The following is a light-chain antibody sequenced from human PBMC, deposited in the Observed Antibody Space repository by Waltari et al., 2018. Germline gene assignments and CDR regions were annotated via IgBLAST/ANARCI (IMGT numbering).Light chain of an antibody. Sequence: DIQMTQSPSTLSASVGDRVTITCRASQSISSWLAWYQQKPGKAPKLLIYDASSLESGVPSRFSGSGSGTEFTLTISSLQPDDFATYYCQQALTFGGGTRVEI. V-gene: IGKV1-5*01. J-gene: IGKJ4*01. CDR2: DAS. CDR3: QQALT. CDR1: QSISSW.